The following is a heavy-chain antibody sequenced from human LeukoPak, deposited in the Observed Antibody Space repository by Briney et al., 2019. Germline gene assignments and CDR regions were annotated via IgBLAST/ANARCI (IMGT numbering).Heavy chain of an antibody. D-gene: IGHD6-19*01. CDR1: GFTFSSYG. V-gene: IGHV3-33*08. J-gene: IGHJ4*02. CDR2: IWYDGSNK. CDR3: ARNLQGTVAAKLDY. Sequence: GGSLRLSCAASGFTFSSYGMHWVRQAPGKGLEWVAVIWYDGSNKYYADSVKGRFTISRDNSKNTLYLQMNSLRAEDTAVYYCARNLQGTVAAKLDYWGQGTLVTVSS.